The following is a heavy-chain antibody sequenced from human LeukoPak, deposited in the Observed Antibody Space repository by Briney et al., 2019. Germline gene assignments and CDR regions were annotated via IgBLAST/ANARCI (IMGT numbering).Heavy chain of an antibody. Sequence: GGSLRLSCAASGFTFSSYWMSWVRRAPGKGLEWVANIKQDGSEKYYVDSVKGRFTISRDNAKNSLYLQINSLRAEDTAVYYCARHVVAVGFDYWGQGTLVTVSS. CDR1: GFTFSSYW. V-gene: IGHV3-7*01. D-gene: IGHD3-22*01. J-gene: IGHJ4*02. CDR2: IKQDGSEK. CDR3: ARHVVAVGFDY.